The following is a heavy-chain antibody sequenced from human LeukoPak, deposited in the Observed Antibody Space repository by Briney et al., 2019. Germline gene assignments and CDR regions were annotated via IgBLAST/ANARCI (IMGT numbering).Heavy chain of an antibody. V-gene: IGHV3-74*01. CDR3: VTTMSGLNP. Sequence: PGGSLRLSCAASGFTFSGYGMHWVRQAPGKGLVWVSRINSDGSSTNYADSVRGRFTISRDNAKNTVYLQMNSLRAEDTAVYYCVTTMSGLNPWGQGTLVTVSS. J-gene: IGHJ5*02. D-gene: IGHD3-22*01. CDR2: INSDGSST. CDR1: GFTFSGYG.